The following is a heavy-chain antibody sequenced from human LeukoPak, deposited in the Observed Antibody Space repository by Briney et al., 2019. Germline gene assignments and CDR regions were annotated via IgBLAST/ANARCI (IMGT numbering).Heavy chain of an antibody. D-gene: IGHD3-10*01. Sequence: ASVKVSCKASGYTFTGYYMHWVRQAPGHGREWMGWINPNSGGTNYAQRFQGRVTMTRDTSISTAYMELSRLRSDDTAVYYCASAPAEYYYGSGSYYNVWGQGTLVTVSS. CDR1: GYTFTGYY. V-gene: IGHV1-2*02. CDR2: INPNSGGT. J-gene: IGHJ4*02. CDR3: ASAPAEYYYGSGSYYNV.